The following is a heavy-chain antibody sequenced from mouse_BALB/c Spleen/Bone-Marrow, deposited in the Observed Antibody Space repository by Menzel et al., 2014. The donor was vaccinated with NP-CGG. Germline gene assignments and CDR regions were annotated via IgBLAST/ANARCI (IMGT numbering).Heavy chain of an antibody. CDR2: IRNKANGYTA. CDR1: GFTFTDYY. V-gene: IGHV7-3*02. D-gene: IGHD1-1*01. J-gene: IGHJ1*01. CDR3: ARDENYDIHWYFDV. Sequence: DVMLVESGGGLVQPGGSLRLSCATSGFTFTDYYMSWVRQTPGKALEWLGFIRNKANGYTADYSVSVKGRFTISRDNSQNILYLQMNTLRAEDSATYYCARDENYDIHWYFDVWGAGTKVTVSS.